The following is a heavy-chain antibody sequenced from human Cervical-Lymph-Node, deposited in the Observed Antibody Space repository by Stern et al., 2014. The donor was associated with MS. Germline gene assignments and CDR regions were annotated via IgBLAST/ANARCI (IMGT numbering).Heavy chain of an antibody. CDR3: VAYSSGDNINY. CDR1: GLTFSSHG. Sequence: VQLVESGGGVVQPGRSLRLSCVASGLTFSSHGMHWVRQAPGKGLAWVAVIWYDGSNEKYVDSVKGRFTISRDNSKDTLYLQMNSLRAEDTAVYYCVAYSSGDNINYWGQGTLVTVSS. D-gene: IGHD6-19*01. V-gene: IGHV3-33*01. CDR2: IWYDGSNE. J-gene: IGHJ4*02.